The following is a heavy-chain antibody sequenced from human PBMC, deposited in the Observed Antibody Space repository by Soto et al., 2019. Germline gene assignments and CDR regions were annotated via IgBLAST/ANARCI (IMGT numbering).Heavy chain of an antibody. Sequence: QVQLVESGGGVVQPGKSVRLSCAASGFIFSNYAMHWVRQAPGKGLEWVADISHDGRNKYHADSVGGRFTISRDNSKNTLYLQMDSPTAEDTALYYCAKLPDTILGLSVAHDAFAFWGQGTTVTVSS. CDR1: GFIFSNYA. V-gene: IGHV3-30*18. CDR2: ISHDGRNK. CDR3: AKLPDTILGLSVAHDAFAF. D-gene: IGHD2-2*01. J-gene: IGHJ3*01.